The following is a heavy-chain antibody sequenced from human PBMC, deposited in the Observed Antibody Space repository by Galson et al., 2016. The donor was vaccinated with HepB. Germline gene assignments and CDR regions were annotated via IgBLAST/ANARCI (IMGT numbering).Heavy chain of an antibody. J-gene: IGHJ5*02. CDR3: TKDQLIVIVPAAGNWFDP. D-gene: IGHD2-2*01. Sequence: LRLSCAASGFTFSIYSMTWVRQAPGKGLEWVSTINTDESDTYYADSLKGRFTISRDNAKNSLYLEINRLRVEDTALYYCTKDQLIVIVPAAGNWFDPWGQGTLVTVSS. V-gene: IGHV3-21*06. CDR2: INTDESDT. CDR1: GFTFSIYS.